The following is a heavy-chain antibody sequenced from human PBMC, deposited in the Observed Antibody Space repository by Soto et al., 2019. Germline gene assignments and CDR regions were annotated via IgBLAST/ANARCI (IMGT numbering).Heavy chain of an antibody. Sequence: GGSLRLSCAASGFTFSSYAMSWVRQAPGKGLEWVSAISGSGGSTYYADSVKGRFTISRDNSKNTLYLQMNSLRAEDTAVYYCAKDGMVRGVIMFYYYYGMDVWGQGTTVTV. D-gene: IGHD3-10*01. CDR2: ISGSGGST. J-gene: IGHJ6*02. CDR3: AKDGMVRGVIMFYYYYGMDV. CDR1: GFTFSSYA. V-gene: IGHV3-23*01.